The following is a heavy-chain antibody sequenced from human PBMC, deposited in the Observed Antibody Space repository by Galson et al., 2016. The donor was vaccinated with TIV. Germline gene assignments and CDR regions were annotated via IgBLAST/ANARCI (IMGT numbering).Heavy chain of an antibody. V-gene: IGHV3-30*18. CDR2: ISYDGDDQ. CDR1: GFTFSAYG. CDR3: AKDQVPTTPMALIDS. J-gene: IGHJ4*02. Sequence: SLRLSCAASGFTFSAYGMYWVRQAPGKGLEWVTFISYDGDDQNYAASVKGRFTVSRDNSKNTLNLQMGSLKPEDTAVYYCAKDQVPTTPMALIDSWSQGTLVTVSS. D-gene: IGHD5-18*01.